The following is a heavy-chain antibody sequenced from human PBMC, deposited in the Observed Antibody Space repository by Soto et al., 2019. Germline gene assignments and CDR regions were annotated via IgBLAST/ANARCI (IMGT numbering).Heavy chain of an antibody. CDR3: VRSRQMESGNDYGLDV. V-gene: IGHV4-30-4*01. D-gene: IGHD1-1*01. CDR1: GVSLNTADTW. CDR2: YHSGGST. J-gene: IGHJ6*02. Sequence: QVQLQESGSGLVKPSPSLSLTCTVSGVSLNTADTWWSWIRQSPGKGLEFIGYYHSGGSTYYDASFRSRVIISADASNSQFSLKLSSVTVADTAVYFCVRSRQMESGNDYGLDVWGQGTTVPVSS.